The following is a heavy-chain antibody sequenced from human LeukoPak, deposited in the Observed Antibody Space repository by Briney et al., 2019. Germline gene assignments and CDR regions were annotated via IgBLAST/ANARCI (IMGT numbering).Heavy chain of an antibody. Sequence: ASVKVSCKASGGTFSSYAISWVRQAPGQGLEWMGGIIPIFGTANYAQKFQGRVTITADESTSTAYMELSSLRSEDTAVYYCASGLKLLWFGELLQKNDAYIWGQGTMVTVSS. J-gene: IGHJ3*02. CDR2: IIPIFGTA. CDR1: GGTFSSYA. D-gene: IGHD3-10*01. V-gene: IGHV1-69*13. CDR3: ASGLKLLWFGELLQKNDAYI.